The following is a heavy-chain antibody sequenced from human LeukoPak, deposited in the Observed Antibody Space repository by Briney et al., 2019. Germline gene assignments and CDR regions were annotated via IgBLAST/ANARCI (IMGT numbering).Heavy chain of an antibody. CDR2: INPSGGST. D-gene: IGHD6-19*01. V-gene: IGHV1-46*01. CDR3: ARVGIAVAGPDTWFDP. Sequence: ASVKVSCKASGYTFTSYYMHWVRQAPGQGLEWMGIINPSGGSTSYAQKFQGRVTMTRDTSTSTVYMELSSLRSEDTAVYYCARVGIAVAGPDTWFDPWGQGTLVTVPS. J-gene: IGHJ5*02. CDR1: GYTFTSYY.